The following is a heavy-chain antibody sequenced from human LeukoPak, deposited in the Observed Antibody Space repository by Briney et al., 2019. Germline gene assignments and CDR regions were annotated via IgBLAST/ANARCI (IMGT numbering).Heavy chain of an antibody. V-gene: IGHV4-34*01. CDR2: INHSGST. Sequence: SETLSLTCAVYGGSFSGYYWSWIRQPPGKGLEWIGEINHSGSTNYNPSLKSRVSISVDTSKNQFSLKLSSVTAADTAVYYCARXGVVTSFDYWGQGTLVTVSS. J-gene: IGHJ4*02. D-gene: IGHD3-3*01. CDR3: ARXGVVTSFDY. CDR1: GGSFSGYY.